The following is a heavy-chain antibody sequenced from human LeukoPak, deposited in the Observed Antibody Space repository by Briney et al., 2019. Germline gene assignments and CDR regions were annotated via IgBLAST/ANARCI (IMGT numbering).Heavy chain of an antibody. CDR2: IKQDGSEK. Sequence: GGSLRLSCAASGFTFSSYWMSWVRQAPGKGLGWVANIKQDGSEKYYVDSVKGRFTISRDNAKNSLYLQMNSLRAEDTAVYYCARADDYGDYVFDYWGQGTLVTVSS. V-gene: IGHV3-7*01. CDR1: GFTFSSYW. J-gene: IGHJ4*02. D-gene: IGHD4-17*01. CDR3: ARADDYGDYVFDY.